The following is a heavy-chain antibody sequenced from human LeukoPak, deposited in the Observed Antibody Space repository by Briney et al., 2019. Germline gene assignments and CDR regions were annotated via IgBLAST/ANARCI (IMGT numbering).Heavy chain of an antibody. CDR2: IAGKTHTGTT. J-gene: IGHJ6*02. CDR1: GFTFGDYA. CDR3: SRDSYGYQPEFGFAV. D-gene: IGHD5-24*01. V-gene: IGHV3-49*03. Sequence: GGSLRLSCTADGFTFGDYAISWFRQAPGKGLQWVGFIAGKTHTGTTEYAASVKGRFSISRDDSKSVAYLEMNSLNTEDTAVYYCSRDSYGYQPEFGFAVWGPGTTVTVSS.